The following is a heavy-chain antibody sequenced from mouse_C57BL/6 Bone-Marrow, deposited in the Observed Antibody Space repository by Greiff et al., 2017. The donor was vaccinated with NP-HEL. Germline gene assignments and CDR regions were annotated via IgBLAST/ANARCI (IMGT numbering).Heavy chain of an antibody. J-gene: IGHJ3*01. CDR2: ISDVGSYT. CDR3: ARYLGIALQGFDY. Sequence: EVHLVESGGGLVKPGGSLKLSCAASGFTFSSYAMSWVRQTPEKRLEWVATISDVGSYTYYPDNVKGRLTISRDNAKNNLYLQMSQLKSEDTAMYYCARYLGIALQGFDYWGQGTMVTVSA. V-gene: IGHV5-4*01. CDR1: GFTFSSYA. D-gene: IGHD3-1*01.